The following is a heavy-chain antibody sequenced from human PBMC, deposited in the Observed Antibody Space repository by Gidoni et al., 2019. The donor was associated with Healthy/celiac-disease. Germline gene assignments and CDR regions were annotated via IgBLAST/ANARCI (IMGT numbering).Heavy chain of an antibody. J-gene: IGHJ4*02. CDR1: GFTFSSYD. CDR2: ISYDGSNK. V-gene: IGHV3-30-3*01. CDR3: ARGRAGQWLVLVY. D-gene: IGHD6-19*01. Sequence: QVQLVESGGGVVQPGRSLRLSCAASGFTFSSYDMHWVRQAPGKGLEWVAVISYDGSNKYYADSVKGRFTISRDNSKNPLYLQMNSVRAEDTAVYYCARGRAGQWLVLVYWGQGTLVTVSS.